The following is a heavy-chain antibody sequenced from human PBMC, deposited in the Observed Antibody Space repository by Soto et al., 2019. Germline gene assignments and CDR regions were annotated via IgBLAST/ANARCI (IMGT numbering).Heavy chain of an antibody. CDR1: GGSSSSYY. D-gene: IGHD2-15*01. J-gene: IGHJ4*02. Sequence: QVQLQESGPGLVKPSETLSLTCTVSGGSSSSYYWSWIRQPPGKGLEWIGYIYYSGSTNYNPSLKSRATISVDTSKNQFSLKLSSVTAADTAVYYCARRYGGNLDYWGQGTLVTVSS. V-gene: IGHV4-59*08. CDR2: IYYSGST. CDR3: ARRYGGNLDY.